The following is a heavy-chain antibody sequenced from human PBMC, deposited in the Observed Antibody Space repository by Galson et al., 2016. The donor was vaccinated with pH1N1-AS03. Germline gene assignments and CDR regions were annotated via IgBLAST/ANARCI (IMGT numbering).Heavy chain of an antibody. Sequence: SLRLSCAATGFTVSSGYHMSWVRQAPGKGLEWVSVIHPGGDTYNADSVKGRFTISRDNFENMGYLQMNSLRPEDTAVYYCAGSECFANGINVWGQGTTVTVSS. CDR1: GFTVSSGY. CDR3: AGSECFANGINV. J-gene: IGHJ6*02. CDR2: IHPGGDT. V-gene: IGHV3-66*02. D-gene: IGHD3-10*02.